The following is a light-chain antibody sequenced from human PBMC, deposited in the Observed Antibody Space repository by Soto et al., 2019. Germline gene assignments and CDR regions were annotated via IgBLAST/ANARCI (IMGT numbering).Light chain of an antibody. V-gene: IGKV1-39*01. CDR1: QTIMTY. Sequence: DIQMTQSPSSLSGSVADEVTITCRASQTIMTYLNWYQLKPGKATKLLIYAASSLQSGVPSRFSGSGSGTDFTLNISSLQPEDFATYYCQQSYSTPRTFAQGPKVNI. J-gene: IGKJ1*01. CDR3: QQSYSTPRT. CDR2: AAS.